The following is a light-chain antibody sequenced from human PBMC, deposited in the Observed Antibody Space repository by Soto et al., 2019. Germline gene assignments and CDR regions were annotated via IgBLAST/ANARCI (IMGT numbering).Light chain of an antibody. V-gene: IGLV2-14*01. CDR3: ISYTVSRSYV. CDR1: SSDIGAYDH. Sequence: QSVLTQPASVSGSPGQSIPLSCSGTSSDIGAYDHVAWFQQFPGKTPKLVIYSVSNRPSGVSYRFSGSKSGNTASLTISGLQADDEADYYCISYTVSRSYVFGPGTKVTVL. CDR2: SVS. J-gene: IGLJ1*01.